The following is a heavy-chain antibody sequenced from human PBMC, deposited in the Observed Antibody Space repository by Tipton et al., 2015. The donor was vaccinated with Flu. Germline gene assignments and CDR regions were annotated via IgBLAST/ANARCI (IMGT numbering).Heavy chain of an antibody. CDR1: GYTFTGYY. V-gene: IGHV1-2*06. CDR3: AREGNYCGGDGNALDF. Sequence: QSGAEVKKPGASVKVSCKASGYTFTGYYMHWVRQAPGQGLEWMGRINPNSGGTNYAQKFQGRVTMTRDTSISTAYMELSRLRSDDTAVYYCAREGNYCGGDGNALDFWGQGTMVTVSS. D-gene: IGHD2-21*02. J-gene: IGHJ3*01. CDR2: INPNSGGT.